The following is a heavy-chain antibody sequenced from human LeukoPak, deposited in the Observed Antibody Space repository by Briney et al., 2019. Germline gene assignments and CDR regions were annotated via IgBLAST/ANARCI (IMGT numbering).Heavy chain of an antibody. V-gene: IGHV4-59*01. CDR3: AGYQAGYSSGPFDY. J-gene: IGHJ4*02. CDR2: IYYSGST. CDR1: GGSISSYY. Sequence: PSETLSLTCTVSGGSISSYYWSWIRQPPGKGLEWIGYIYYSGSTNYNPSLKGRVTISVDTSKNQFSLKLSSVTAADTAVYYCAGYQAGYSSGPFDYWGQGTLVTVSS. D-gene: IGHD6-19*01.